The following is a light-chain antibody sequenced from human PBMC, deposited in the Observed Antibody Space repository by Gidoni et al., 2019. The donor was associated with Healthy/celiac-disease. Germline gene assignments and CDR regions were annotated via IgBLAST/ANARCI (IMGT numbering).Light chain of an antibody. CDR1: SSDVGGYNY. V-gene: IGLV2-14*01. Sequence: QSDMTQPASVSGSPGQSITISCTGTSSDVGGYNYVSWYQQHPVKDPKLMVYEVSKRPSGVSNRFSGSKSGSSASLTISGLQAEDEADYYCSAYTSCSSYVFGTGTKVTVL. CDR2: EVS. CDR3: SAYTSCSSYV. J-gene: IGLJ1*01.